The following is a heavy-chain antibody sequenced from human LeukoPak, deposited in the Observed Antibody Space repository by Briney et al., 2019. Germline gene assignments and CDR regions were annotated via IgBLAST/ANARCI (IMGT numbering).Heavy chain of an antibody. CDR3: ARGPRYYDILTGYLTYGMDV. CDR1: GFTFSSYE. CDR2: ISSSGSTI. J-gene: IGHJ6*02. V-gene: IGHV3-48*03. D-gene: IGHD3-9*01. Sequence: GGSLRLSCAASGFTFSSYEMNWVRQAPGKGLEWVSYISSSGSTIYYAESVKGRFTISRDNAKNSLYLQMNSLRAEDTAVYYCARGPRYYDILTGYLTYGMDVWGQGTTVTVSS.